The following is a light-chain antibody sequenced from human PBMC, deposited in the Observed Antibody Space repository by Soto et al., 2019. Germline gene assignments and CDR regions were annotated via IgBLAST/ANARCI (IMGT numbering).Light chain of an antibody. V-gene: IGKV1-6*01. CDR3: LQDYGDSWT. Sequence: ATQMTQPPSSLSASVGEKIIITCRASRDVGSDVSWYQQKPGQAPKLLIYAASNLYTGVPSRFSGSRSGTEFTLTISSLQPEDFASYYCLQDYGDSWTFGQGTKVDIK. J-gene: IGKJ1*01. CDR2: AAS. CDR1: RDVGSD.